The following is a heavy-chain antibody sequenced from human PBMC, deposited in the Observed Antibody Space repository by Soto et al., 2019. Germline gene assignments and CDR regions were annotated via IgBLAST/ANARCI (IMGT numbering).Heavy chain of an antibody. J-gene: IGHJ5*02. CDR2: ISAYNGNT. CDR1: GYTFTSYG. V-gene: IGHV1-18*01. D-gene: IGHD2-2*01. CDR3: ARDLGVVVPAAMDPNWFDP. Sequence: GASVKVSCKASGYTFTSYGISWVRQAPGQGLEWMGWISAYNGNTNYAQKLQGRVTMTTDTSTSTAYMELRSLRSDDTAVYYCARDLGVVVPAAMDPNWFDPWGQGTLVTVSS.